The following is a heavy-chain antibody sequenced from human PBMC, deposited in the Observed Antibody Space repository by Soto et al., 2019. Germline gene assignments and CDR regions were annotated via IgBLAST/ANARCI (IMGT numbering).Heavy chain of an antibody. D-gene: IGHD2-2*01. J-gene: IGHJ6*02. V-gene: IGHV1-2*02. Sequence: GGSVQVSCKASGYTFTDYYMHWGRQAPGQGLEWMGWINPNSGGTNYAQKFQGRVTMTRDTSISTAYMEVSRLRSDDTVVYYCTRGAPFSVVPTADYYSFGMDVWGQGSTVTVSS. CDR3: TRGAPFSVVPTADYYSFGMDV. CDR2: INPNSGGT. CDR1: GYTFTDYY.